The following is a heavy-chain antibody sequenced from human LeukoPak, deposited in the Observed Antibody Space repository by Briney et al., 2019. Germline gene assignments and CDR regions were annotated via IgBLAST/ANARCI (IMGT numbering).Heavy chain of an antibody. CDR2: INPSGGST. CDR1: GYTFTSYY. D-gene: IGHD3-22*01. J-gene: IGHJ4*02. CDR3: ATQSSYYDSSGYLDY. V-gene: IGHV1-46*01. Sequence: ASVKVSCKASGYTFTSYYMHWVRQAPGQGLEWMGIINPSGGSTSYAQKFQCRVTMTRDMSTSTVYMELSSLRSEDTAVYYCATQSSYYDSSGYLDYWGQGTLVTVSS.